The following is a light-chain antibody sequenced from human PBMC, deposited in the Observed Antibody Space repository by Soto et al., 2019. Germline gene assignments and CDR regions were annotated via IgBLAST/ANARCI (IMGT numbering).Light chain of an antibody. Sequence: DIQMTQSPSTLSASVGDRVTITCRASQSISSWLAWYQQKPGKAPKLLIYDASSLESGVPSRFSGSGSGTEFTLTISSLQPDDFGKYYCQQYNSYPWTFGQGTKVEIK. CDR1: QSISSW. V-gene: IGKV1-5*01. CDR2: DAS. CDR3: QQYNSYPWT. J-gene: IGKJ1*01.